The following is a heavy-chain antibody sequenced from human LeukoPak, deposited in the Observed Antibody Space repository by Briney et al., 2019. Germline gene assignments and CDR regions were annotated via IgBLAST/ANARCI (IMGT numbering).Heavy chain of an antibody. CDR2: IIPIFGTA. J-gene: IGHJ3*02. CDR3: ASPGHNEDAFDI. CDR1: GGTFSSYA. D-gene: IGHD1-14*01. V-gene: IGHV1-69*06. Sequence: GASVKVSCKASGGTFSSYAISWVRQAPGQGLEWMGGIIPIFGTANYAQKFQGRVTITADKSTSTAYMELSSLRSEDTAVYYCASPGHNEDAFDIWGQGTMVTVSS.